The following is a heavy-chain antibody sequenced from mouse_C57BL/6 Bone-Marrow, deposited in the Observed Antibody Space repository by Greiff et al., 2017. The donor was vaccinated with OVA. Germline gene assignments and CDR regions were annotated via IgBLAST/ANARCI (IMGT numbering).Heavy chain of an antibody. V-gene: IGHV1-18*01. CDR3: ARGDYYGSSPAWFAY. CDR1: GYTFTDYN. J-gene: IGHJ3*01. CDR2: IYPNNGGT. Sequence: EVQLQQSGPELVKPGASVKIPCKASGYTFTDYNMDWVKQSHGKSLEWIGDIYPNNGGTIYNQKFKGKATLTVDKSSSTAYMELRSLTSEDTAVYYCARGDYYGSSPAWFAYWGQGTLVTVSA. D-gene: IGHD1-1*01.